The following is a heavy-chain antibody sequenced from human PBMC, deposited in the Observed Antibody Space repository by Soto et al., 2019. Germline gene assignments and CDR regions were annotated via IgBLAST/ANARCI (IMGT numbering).Heavy chain of an antibody. CDR2: IKNKANSYTT. D-gene: IGHD1-26*01. Sequence: EVQLVESEGGLVQPGGSLRLSCAASGFTFSAHYMDWVRQAPGKGLEWVGRIKNKANSYTTEYAASVEGRFTISREDSQNSLYLQMNSLKTEDTAVYYCARVSLVGPSGGRYFDYWGQGSQVAVSS. V-gene: IGHV3-72*01. J-gene: IGHJ4*02. CDR3: ARVSLVGPSGGRYFDY. CDR1: GFTFSAHY.